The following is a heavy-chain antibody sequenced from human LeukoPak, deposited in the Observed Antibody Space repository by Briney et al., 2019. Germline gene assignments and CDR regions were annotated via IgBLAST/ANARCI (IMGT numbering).Heavy chain of an antibody. D-gene: IGHD2-2*01. CDR1: GGSISSGNW. CDR3: ATVTVVVPAAIRYFDL. V-gene: IGHV4-4*02. Sequence: SGTLSVTCAVSGGSISSGNWWRWVRQPPGKGLEWIGEIYHSGSTNYNPSLKSRVTISVDKSKNQSSLKLSSVTAADTAVYYCATVTVVVPAAIRYFDLWGRGTLVTVSS. J-gene: IGHJ2*01. CDR2: IYHSGST.